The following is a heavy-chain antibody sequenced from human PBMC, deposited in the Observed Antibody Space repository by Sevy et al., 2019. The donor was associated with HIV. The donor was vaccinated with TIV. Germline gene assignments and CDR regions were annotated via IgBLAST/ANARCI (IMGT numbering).Heavy chain of an antibody. J-gene: IGHJ5*02. CDR2: ISAYNGNT. V-gene: IGHV1-18*01. CDR3: ARDYSGSYYGGFRFDP. CDR1: GYTFTSYG. Sequence: ASVKVSCKASGYTFTSYGISWVRQAPGQGLEWMGWISAYNGNTNYAQTLQGRVTMTTDTSTSTAYMELRSLRSDDTAVYYCARDYSGSYYGGFRFDPWGQGTLVTVSS. D-gene: IGHD1-26*01.